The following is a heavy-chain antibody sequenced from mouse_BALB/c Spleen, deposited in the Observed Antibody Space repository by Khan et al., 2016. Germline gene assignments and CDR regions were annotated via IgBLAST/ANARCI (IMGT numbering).Heavy chain of an antibody. Sequence: EVQLQESGPDLVQPSQSVSLTCTVSGYSITSHYSWHWIRHFPGNKVQWMCYIHYSGSTNHNPSPKSRISITRDTSKNQFFLQLNSVTTEDTSTYYRTTGSSCYWYYFDYWGQGTALTVSS. CDR1: GYSITSHYS. D-gene: IGHD3-1*01. J-gene: IGHJ2*01. CDR2: IHYSGST. CDR3: TTGSSCYWYYFDY. V-gene: IGHV3-1*02.